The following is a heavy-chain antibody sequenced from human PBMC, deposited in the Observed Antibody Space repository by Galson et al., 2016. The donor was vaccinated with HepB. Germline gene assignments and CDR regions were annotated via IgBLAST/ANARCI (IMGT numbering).Heavy chain of an antibody. CDR1: GYSFINHW. CDR2: ISPSDSDI. Sequence: QSGADVTKPGESLKIFCKGSGYSFINHWIGWVRQMPGKGLEWVGIISPSDSDIRYSPSFQGQVTISADKSINTAYLQWSSLKASDTAMYYCARHDVLSVGGDWHFDLWGRGTMVIFSS. V-gene: IGHV5-51*01. D-gene: IGHD2-21*01. J-gene: IGHJ2*01. CDR3: ARHDVLSVGGDWHFDL.